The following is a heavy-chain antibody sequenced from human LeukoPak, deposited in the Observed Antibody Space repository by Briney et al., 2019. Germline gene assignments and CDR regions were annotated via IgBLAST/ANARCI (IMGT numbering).Heavy chain of an antibody. CDR1: DDSISSTIYY. Sequence: SETLSLTCSVSDDSISSTIYYWGWFRQPPGKGLEWIGHIYYSGSTLYNTSLKSRVTMSIDTSKKQVSLKLSSVTAADTAVYYCARRPTNSPFDPWGQGTLVTVSS. J-gene: IGHJ5*02. V-gene: IGHV4-39*01. D-gene: IGHD2-2*01. CDR2: IYYSGST. CDR3: ARRPTNSPFDP.